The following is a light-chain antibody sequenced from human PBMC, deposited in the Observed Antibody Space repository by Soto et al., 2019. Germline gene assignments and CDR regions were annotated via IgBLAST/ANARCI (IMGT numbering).Light chain of an antibody. CDR2: GAS. V-gene: IGKV3-20*01. Sequence: EIVLTQSPGTLSLSPGERATLSCRASQNVDTYIAWYQQKPGQAPRLLVQGASRRATGVPDRFSGSGSGTDFTLTISRLEPEDFQVYYCQQYGGSPTTFGQGTKVDIK. J-gene: IGKJ1*01. CDR1: QNVDTY. CDR3: QQYGGSPTT.